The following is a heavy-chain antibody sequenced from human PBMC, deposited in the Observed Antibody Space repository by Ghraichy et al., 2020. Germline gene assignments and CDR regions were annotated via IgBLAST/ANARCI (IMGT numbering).Heavy chain of an antibody. J-gene: IGHJ4*02. CDR2: ISWSSGDI. Sequence: GGSLRLSCAASGFQFDDYAMHWVRQVPGKGLEWVAGISWSSGDIDYADSVTGRFIISRDNAKHSLYLQMSSLRAEDTALYYCAKGRVSSTYYYFGSWGQGTLVPVSS. CDR1: GFQFDDYA. V-gene: IGHV3-9*01. D-gene: IGHD3-10*01. CDR3: AKGRVSSTYYYFGS.